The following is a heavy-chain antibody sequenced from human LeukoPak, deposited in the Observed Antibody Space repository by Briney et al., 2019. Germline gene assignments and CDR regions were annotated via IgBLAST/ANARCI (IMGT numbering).Heavy chain of an antibody. D-gene: IGHD3-3*01. J-gene: IGHJ6*03. CDR2: ISPGGGTT. CDR1: GFTFSNEA. CDR3: AKVRDFWSGYFTATRYYYMDV. V-gene: IGHV3-23*01. Sequence: GGSLRLSCAVSGFTFSNEAMGWVRQLRGGGLEWVSTISPGGGTTYYAESMRGRFTISRDNSKNTLYLQMNSLRAEDTAVYYCAKVRDFWSGYFTATRYYYMDVWGKGTTVTVSS.